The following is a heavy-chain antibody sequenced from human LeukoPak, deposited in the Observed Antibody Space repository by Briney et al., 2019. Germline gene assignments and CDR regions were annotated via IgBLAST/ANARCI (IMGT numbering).Heavy chain of an antibody. V-gene: IGHV3-30-3*01. J-gene: IGHJ4*02. CDR2: ISYDGSNK. D-gene: IGHD3-16*01. CDR3: ARDLSDYVWGTPPGY. Sequence: GGSLRLSCAASGFTFSSYAMHWVRQAPGKGLEWVAVISYDGSNKYYADSVKGRFTISRDNSKNTLYLQMNSLRAEDTAVYYCARDLSDYVWGTPPGYWGQGTLVTVSS. CDR1: GFTFSSYA.